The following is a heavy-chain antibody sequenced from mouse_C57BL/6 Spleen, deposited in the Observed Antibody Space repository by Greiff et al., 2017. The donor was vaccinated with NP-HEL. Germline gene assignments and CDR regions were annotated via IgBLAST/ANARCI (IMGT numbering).Heavy chain of an antibody. CDR3: ARGGGGLRLYAMDY. D-gene: IGHD2-4*01. J-gene: IGHJ4*01. V-gene: IGHV1-50*01. CDR2: IDPSDSYT. CDR1: GYTFTSYW. Sequence: QVQLQQPGAELVKPGASVKLSCKASGYTFTSYWMQWVKQRPGQGLEWIGEIDPSDSYTNYNQKFKGKATLTVDTSSSTAYMQLSSLTSEDSAVYYCARGGGGLRLYAMDYWGQGTSVTVSS.